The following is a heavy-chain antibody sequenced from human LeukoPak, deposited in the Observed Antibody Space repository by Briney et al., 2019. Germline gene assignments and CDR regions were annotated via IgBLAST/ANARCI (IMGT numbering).Heavy chain of an antibody. CDR2: MFPDDSDI. Sequence: PGESLKISFKGSGYSFTSYWIGWVRQMPGKGLEWMGIMFPDDSDIRYSPSFQGQVTISAVKSISTAYLQWSSLQASDTAMYYCARPRDGYFPYYFDYWGQGTLVTVSS. V-gene: IGHV5-51*01. CDR3: ARPRDGYFPYYFDY. J-gene: IGHJ4*02. CDR1: GYSFTSYW. D-gene: IGHD3-22*01.